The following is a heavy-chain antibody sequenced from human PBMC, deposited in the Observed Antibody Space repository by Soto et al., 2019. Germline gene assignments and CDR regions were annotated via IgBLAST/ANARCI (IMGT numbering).Heavy chain of an antibody. J-gene: IGHJ4*02. CDR1: GEKVSSNSSA. CDR2: TYYRSKWYN. CDR3: ARDIVATPYFDY. Sequence: GEKVSSNSSARNRFRKSPSRGLEWLGRTYYRSKWYNDYAVSVKSRITINPDTSKNQFSLQLNSVTPEDTAVYYCARDIVATPYFDYWGQGTLVTVSS. V-gene: IGHV6-1*01. D-gene: IGHD5-12*01.